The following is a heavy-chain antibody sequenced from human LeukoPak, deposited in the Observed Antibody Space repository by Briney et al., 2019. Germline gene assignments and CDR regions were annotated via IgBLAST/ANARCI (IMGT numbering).Heavy chain of an antibody. V-gene: IGHV4-59*01. CDR2: IYYSGST. Sequence: SETLSLTCTVSGGAISGYFWSWIRQPPGKGLEWIGYIYYSGSTNYSPSLKSRVTISLDTSKNQFSLKLNSVTAADTAIYYCARNAGDLWGQGTLVTVSS. CDR3: ARNAGDL. J-gene: IGHJ5*02. CDR1: GGAISGYF.